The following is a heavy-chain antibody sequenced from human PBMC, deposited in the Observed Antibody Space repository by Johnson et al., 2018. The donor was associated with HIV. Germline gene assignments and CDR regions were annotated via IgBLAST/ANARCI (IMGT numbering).Heavy chain of an antibody. V-gene: IGHV3-33*01. D-gene: IGHD7-27*01. CDR2: IWYDGSNK. Sequence: QVQLVESGGGVVQPGRSLRLSCAASGFTFSSYGMHWVRQAPGKGLEWVAVIWYDGSNKYYADSVKGRFTISRDNSKNALYLQMNSLTAEDTALYYCARDPTTHNSRLTGDFGAFDIWGQGTMVTVSS. CDR1: GFTFSSYG. J-gene: IGHJ3*02. CDR3: ARDPTTHNSRLTGDFGAFDI.